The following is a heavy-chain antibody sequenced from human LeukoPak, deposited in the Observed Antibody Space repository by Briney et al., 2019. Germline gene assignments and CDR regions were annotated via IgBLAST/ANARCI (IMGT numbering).Heavy chain of an antibody. CDR3: ARDWASPGPTTI. CDR2: ISSSSGTI. J-gene: IGHJ4*02. D-gene: IGHD1-26*01. Sequence: GSLRLSCAASGFTFSRYSMNWVRQAPGKGLEWISYISSSSGTIYYADSVKGRFTISRDNAKNSLYPQMNSLRAEDTAIYYCARDWASPGPTTIWGQGTLVTVSS. CDR1: GFTFSRYS. V-gene: IGHV3-48*04.